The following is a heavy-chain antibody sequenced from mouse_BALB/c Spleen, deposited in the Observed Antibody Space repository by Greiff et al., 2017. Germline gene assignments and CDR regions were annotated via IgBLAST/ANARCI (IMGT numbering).Heavy chain of an antibody. V-gene: IGHV5-6-5*01. CDR3: ARGGGLYAMDY. Sequence: DVKLVESGGGLVKPGGSLKLSCAASGFTFSSYAMSWVRQTPEKRLEWVASISSGGSTYYPDSVKGRFTISRDNARNILYLQMSSLRSEDTAMYYCARGGGLYAMDYWGQGTSVTVSS. CDR2: ISSGGST. CDR1: GFTFSSYA. J-gene: IGHJ4*01.